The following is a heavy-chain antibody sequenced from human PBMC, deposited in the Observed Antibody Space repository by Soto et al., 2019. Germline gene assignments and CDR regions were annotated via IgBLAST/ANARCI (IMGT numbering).Heavy chain of an antibody. D-gene: IGHD3-3*02. CDR1: GGSISSYY. CDR3: AREQLGRAFDI. V-gene: IGHV4-59*01. CDR2: IYYSGST. Sequence: QVQLQESGPGLVKPSETLSLTCTVSGGSISSYYWSWIRQPPGKGLEWIGYIYYSGSTNYNPSLKSRVTISVDTSKNQFSLKLSSVTAADTAVYDCAREQLGRAFDIWGQGTMVTVSS. J-gene: IGHJ3*02.